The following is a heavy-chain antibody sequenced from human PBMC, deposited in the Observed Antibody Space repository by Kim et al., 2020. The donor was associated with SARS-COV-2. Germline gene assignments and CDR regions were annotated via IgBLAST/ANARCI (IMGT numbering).Heavy chain of an antibody. CDR3: ARSTYDFWSGYFGRQYYY. J-gene: IGHJ6*01. V-gene: IGHV4-59*01. Sequence: SETLSLTCTVSGGSISSYYWSWIRQPPGKGLEWIGYIYYSGSTNYNPSLKSRVTISVDTSKNQFSLKLSSVTAADTAVYYCARSTYDFWSGYFGRQYYY. CDR1: GGSISSYY. D-gene: IGHD3-3*01. CDR2: IYYSGST.